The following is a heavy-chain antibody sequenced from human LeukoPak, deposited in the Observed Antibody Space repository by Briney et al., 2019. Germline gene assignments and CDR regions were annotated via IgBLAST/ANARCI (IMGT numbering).Heavy chain of an antibody. D-gene: IGHD2-2*01. Sequence: GGSLRLPCAASGFTFSSYEMNWVRQAPGKGLEWVSYISSSGSTIYYADSVKGRFTISRDNAKNSLYLQMNSLRAEDTAVYYCAHGSMYQLDYWGQGTLVTVSS. CDR1: GFTFSSYE. CDR3: AHGSMYQLDY. J-gene: IGHJ4*02. CDR2: ISSSGSTI. V-gene: IGHV3-48*03.